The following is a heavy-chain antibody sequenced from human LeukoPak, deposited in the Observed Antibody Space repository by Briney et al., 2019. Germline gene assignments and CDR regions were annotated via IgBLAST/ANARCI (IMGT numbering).Heavy chain of an antibody. Sequence: SVKVSCKASGGTFSSYAISWVRQAPGQGLEWMGGIIPIFGTANYAQKFQGRVTITADESTSAAYMELSSLRAEDTAVYYCARGIGSSGWQYYYYMDVWGKGTTVTISS. CDR3: ARGIGSSGWQYYYYMDV. D-gene: IGHD6-19*01. CDR2: IIPIFGTA. V-gene: IGHV1-69*13. J-gene: IGHJ6*03. CDR1: GGTFSSYA.